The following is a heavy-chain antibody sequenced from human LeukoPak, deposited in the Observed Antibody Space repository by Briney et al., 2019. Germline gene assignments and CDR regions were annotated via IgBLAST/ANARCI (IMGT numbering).Heavy chain of an antibody. D-gene: IGHD3-10*01. J-gene: IGHJ6*03. V-gene: IGHV4-59*01. Sequence: SETLSLTCAVYGGSFSGYYWSWIRQPPGKGLEWIGHIYYGGSTTYNPYLTSRVTISVDTSKNQFSLKLTSVTAADTALYYCARVAGLWFGDAYYYYMDVWGKGTTVTISS. CDR2: IYYGGST. CDR1: GGSFSGYY. CDR3: ARVAGLWFGDAYYYYMDV.